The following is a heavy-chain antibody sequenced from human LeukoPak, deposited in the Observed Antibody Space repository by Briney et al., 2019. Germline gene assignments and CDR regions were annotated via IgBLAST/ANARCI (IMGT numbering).Heavy chain of an antibody. D-gene: IGHD2-15*01. CDR3: ARDSASYCSGGSCYPPMLDY. CDR1: GFTFSSYA. V-gene: IGHV3-30*04. Sequence: PGGSLRLSCAASGFTFSSYAMHWVRQAPGKGLEWVAVISYDGSNIYYADSVKGRFTISRDNSKNTLYLQMNSLRAEDTAVYYCARDSASYCSGGSCYPPMLDYWGQGTLVTVSS. CDR2: ISYDGSNI. J-gene: IGHJ4*02.